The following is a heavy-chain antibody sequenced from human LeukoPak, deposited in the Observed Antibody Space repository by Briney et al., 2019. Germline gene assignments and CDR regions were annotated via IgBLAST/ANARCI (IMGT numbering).Heavy chain of an antibody. J-gene: IGHJ4*02. CDR1: GGSISSSSYY. CDR2: IYYSGST. V-gene: IGHV4-61*01. Sequence: SETLSLTCTVSGGSISSSSYYWGWIRQPPGKGLEWIGYIYYSGSTNYNPSLKSRVTISVDTSKNQFSLKLSSVTAADTAVYYCAREVSGYFDYWGQGTLVTVSS. D-gene: IGHD3-10*01. CDR3: AREVSGYFDY.